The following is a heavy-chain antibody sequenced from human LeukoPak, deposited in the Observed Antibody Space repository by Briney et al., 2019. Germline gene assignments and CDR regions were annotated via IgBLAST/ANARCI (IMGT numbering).Heavy chain of an antibody. V-gene: IGHV3-9*01. J-gene: IGHJ4*02. Sequence: PGGSLRLSCAASGFTFDDYAMHWVRQAPGKGLEWVSGISWNSGSIGYADSVKGRFTISRDNAKNSLYLQMNSLRAEDTALYYCPSRFIYGDYDYWGQGTLVTVSS. CDR3: PSRFIYGDYDY. CDR1: GFTFDDYA. D-gene: IGHD4-17*01. CDR2: ISWNSGSI.